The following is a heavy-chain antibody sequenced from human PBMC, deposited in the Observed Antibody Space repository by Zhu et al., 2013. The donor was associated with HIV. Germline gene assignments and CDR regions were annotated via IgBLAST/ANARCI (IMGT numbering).Heavy chain of an antibody. CDR1: GYTFTSYG. V-gene: IGHV1-18*01. CDR3: ARGNLYCGGDCYHDY. Sequence: QVQLVQSGAEVKKPGASVKVSCKASGYTFTSYGISWVRQAPGQGLEWMGWISAYNGNTNYAQKFQGRVTITADESTSTAYMELSSLRSEDTAVYYCARGNLYCGGDCYHDYWGQGTLVTVSS. CDR2: ISAYNGNT. D-gene: IGHD2-21*02. J-gene: IGHJ4*02.